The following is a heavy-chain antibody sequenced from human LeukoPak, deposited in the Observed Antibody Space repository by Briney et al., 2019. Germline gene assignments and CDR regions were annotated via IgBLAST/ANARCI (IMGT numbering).Heavy chain of an antibody. V-gene: IGHV4-59*08. D-gene: IGHD6-19*01. J-gene: IGHJ4*02. CDR1: GGSLSSYY. Sequence: PESLSLTCTLSGGSLSSYYWSWIRQPPGKGLGWIGYIYYSGSTNYHPSLKSRVTMSVDTSKKQFSLNLSSVTAGDTAVYYCARQSRYSSGWFDYWGQGTLVTVSS. CDR2: IYYSGST. CDR3: ARQSRYSSGWFDY.